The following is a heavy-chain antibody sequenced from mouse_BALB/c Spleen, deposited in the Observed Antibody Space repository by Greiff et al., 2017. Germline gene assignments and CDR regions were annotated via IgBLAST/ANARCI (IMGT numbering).Heavy chain of an antibody. CDR1: VFTFSSYA. D-gene: IGHD2-3*01. CDR3: ARGDGYYDAMDY. Sequence: EVQRVESGGGLVKPGGSLKLSCAASVFTFSSYAMSWVRQTPEKRLEWVASISSGGSTYYPDSVKGRFTISRDNARNILYLQMSSLRSEDTAMYYCARGDGYYDAMDYWGQGTSVTVSS. J-gene: IGHJ4*01. CDR2: ISSGGST. V-gene: IGHV5-6-5*01.